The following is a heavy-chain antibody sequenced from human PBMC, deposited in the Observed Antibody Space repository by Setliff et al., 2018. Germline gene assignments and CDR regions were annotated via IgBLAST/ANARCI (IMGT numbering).Heavy chain of an antibody. CDR3: ARKGPNSSSHVFGY. J-gene: IGHJ4*02. CDR1: GYTFISYA. Sequence: GASVQVSCKASGYTFISYALHWVRQAPGQRLQWMGWINPASGNTEYSQEFQGRVTITRDTSATTVYMELSSLRSDDMAVYYCARKGPNSSSHVFGYWGQGTLVTVSS. D-gene: IGHD3-16*01. CDR2: INPASGNT. V-gene: IGHV1-3*03.